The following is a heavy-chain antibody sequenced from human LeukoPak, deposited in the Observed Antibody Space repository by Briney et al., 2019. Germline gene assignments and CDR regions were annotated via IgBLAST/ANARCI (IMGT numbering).Heavy chain of an antibody. D-gene: IGHD7-27*01. CDR2: INHSGST. CDR1: GGSISSYY. V-gene: IGHV4-34*01. Sequence: ASETLSLTCTVSGGSISSYYWSWIRQPPGKGLEWIGEINHSGSTNYNPSLKSRVTISVDTSKNQFSLKLSSVTAADTAVYYCARGLHLWGYWGQGTLVTVSS. J-gene: IGHJ4*02. CDR3: ARGLHLWGY.